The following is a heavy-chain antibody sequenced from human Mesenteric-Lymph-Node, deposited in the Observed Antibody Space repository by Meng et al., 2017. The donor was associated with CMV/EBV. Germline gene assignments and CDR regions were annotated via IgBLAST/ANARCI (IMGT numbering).Heavy chain of an antibody. V-gene: IGHV3-48*03. Sequence: GESLKISCAASGFTFSGYEMNWVRQAPGRGLEWISFIGTSGPTIYYADSVKGRFTISRDNAKNSLYLQMNSLRAEDTAVYYCATGYCGSTTCHEFDPWGQGTLVTVSS. CDR3: ATGYCGSTTCHEFDP. CDR2: IGTSGPTI. CDR1: GFTFSGYE. D-gene: IGHD2-2*01. J-gene: IGHJ5*02.